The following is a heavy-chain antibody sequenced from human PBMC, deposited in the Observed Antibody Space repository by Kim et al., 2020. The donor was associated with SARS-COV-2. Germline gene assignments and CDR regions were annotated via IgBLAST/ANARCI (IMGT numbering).Heavy chain of an antibody. CDR3: ARDNIVWSFDY. CDR2: ITPIDAFT. V-gene: IGHV1-46*01. Sequence: ASVKVSCKASGYTFTNHKIHWVRQAPGQGLEWMGIITPIDAFTNYPQKFQGRVTMTRDTSTSTVNMELSSLRSEDTAVYYCARDNIVWSFDYWGQGSLVTVSS. D-gene: IGHD3-9*01. J-gene: IGHJ4*02. CDR1: GYTFTNHK.